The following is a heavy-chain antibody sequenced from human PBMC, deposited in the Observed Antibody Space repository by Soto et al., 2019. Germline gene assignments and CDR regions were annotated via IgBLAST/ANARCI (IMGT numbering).Heavy chain of an antibody. D-gene: IGHD2-21*01. CDR1: GYTFTSYD. V-gene: IGHV1-8*01. CDR2: MNPNSGNT. Sequence: QVQLVQSGAEVKKPGASVKVSCKASGYTFTSYDINWVRQATGQGLEWMGWMNPNSGNTGYAQKFQGRVTMPRNTPISADYMELSSLICEDTDVYYCASTLELIVQPGFDPWGQGTLVTVSS. J-gene: IGHJ5*02. CDR3: ASTLELIVQPGFDP.